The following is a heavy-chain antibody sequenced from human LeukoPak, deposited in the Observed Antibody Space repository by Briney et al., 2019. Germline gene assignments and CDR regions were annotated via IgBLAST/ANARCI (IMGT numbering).Heavy chain of an antibody. D-gene: IGHD2-2*02. V-gene: IGHV3-23*01. Sequence: PGGSLRLSCAASGFTFSSYAMGWVRQAPGKGLEWVSAISGSGGSTYYADSVKGRFTISRDNSKNTLYLQMNSLRAEDTAVYYCAKDGVPAAIRSGYYGMDVWGQGTTVTVSS. CDR3: AKDGVPAAIRSGYYGMDV. CDR1: GFTFSSYA. CDR2: ISGSGGST. J-gene: IGHJ6*02.